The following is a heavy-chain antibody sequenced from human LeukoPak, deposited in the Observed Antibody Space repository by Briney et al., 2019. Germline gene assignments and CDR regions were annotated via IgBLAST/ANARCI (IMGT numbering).Heavy chain of an antibody. Sequence: GGSLRLSCAASGFTFSNAWMSWVRQAPGKGLEWVGRIKSKTGGGTTDYAAPVKGRFTISRDDSKNTLYLQMNSLKTEDTAVYYCTTDPLYYYDSSGTWGQGTLVTASS. CDR3: TTDPLYYYDSSGT. V-gene: IGHV3-15*01. J-gene: IGHJ4*02. CDR2: IKSKTGGGTT. D-gene: IGHD3-22*01. CDR1: GFTFSNAW.